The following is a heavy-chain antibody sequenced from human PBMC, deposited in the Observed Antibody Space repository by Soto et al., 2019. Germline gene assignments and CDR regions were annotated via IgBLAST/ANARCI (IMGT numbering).Heavy chain of an antibody. D-gene: IGHD3-10*01. CDR2: IRETGNT. CDR3: ARGRFSGSRNYTYYFDY. Sequence: GGSLRLSCAASGFTFSNYAMSWIRQAPGKGLEWVSTIRETGNTYYADSVRGRFATMTRDTSTSTVYMELSSLRSEDTAVYYCARGRFSGSRNYTYYFDYWGQGTLVTVSS. V-gene: IGHV3-23*01. CDR1: GFTFSNYA. J-gene: IGHJ4*02.